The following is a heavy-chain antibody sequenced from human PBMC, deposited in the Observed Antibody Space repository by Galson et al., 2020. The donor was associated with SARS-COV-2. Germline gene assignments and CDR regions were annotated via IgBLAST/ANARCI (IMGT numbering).Heavy chain of an antibody. CDR3: ARDMHCPGCGCRFYGLDV. CDR2: ISSSSSYK. CDR1: GFIFSSYS. J-gene: IGHJ6*02. V-gene: IGHV3-21*01. D-gene: IGHD2-8*02. Sequence: GGSLRLSCAASGFIFSSYSMIWVRQAPGKGLEWVSSISSSSSYKYYADSVKGRFTVSRDNAKRSLFLEVNSLRVEDTAVYYCARDMHCPGCGCRFYGLDVWGQGNTVTVSS.